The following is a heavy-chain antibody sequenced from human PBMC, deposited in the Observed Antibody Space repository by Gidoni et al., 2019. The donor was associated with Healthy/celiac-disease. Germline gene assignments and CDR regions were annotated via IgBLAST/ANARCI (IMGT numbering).Heavy chain of an antibody. V-gene: IGHV1-69*01. CDR3: ARKGERWDVLEKFYFGVDV. CDR1: GGSFRTYG. CDR2: IVPVFGTG. D-gene: IGHD3-10*01. Sequence: QVQLVQSGAEVKKPVSSVKVSCKASGGSFRTYGISWVRAAPGPGLEWVGGIVPVFGTGDYAQKFQGRVTITADESTSTAYMELSNLRSEDTAVYYCARKGERWDVLEKFYFGVDVWGQGTTVTVSS. J-gene: IGHJ6*02.